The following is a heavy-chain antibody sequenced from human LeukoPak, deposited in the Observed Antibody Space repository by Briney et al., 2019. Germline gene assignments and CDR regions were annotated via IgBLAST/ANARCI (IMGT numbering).Heavy chain of an antibody. J-gene: IGHJ4*02. Sequence: GGSLRLSCAVSGFTFSSYWMSWVRQAPGKGLEWVANIKQDGSEEFYVDSVKGRFTISRDNAKNSLYLQMNSLRAEDTAVYYCARVDCTGFSCYSGFDYWGQGTLVTVSS. CDR3: ARVDCTGFSCYSGFDY. CDR2: IKQDGSEE. CDR1: GFTFSSYW. V-gene: IGHV3-7*01. D-gene: IGHD2-15*01.